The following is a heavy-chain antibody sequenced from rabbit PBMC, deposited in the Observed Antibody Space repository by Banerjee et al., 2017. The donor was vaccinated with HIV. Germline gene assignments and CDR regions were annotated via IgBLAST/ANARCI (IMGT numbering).Heavy chain of an antibody. J-gene: IGHJ4*01. CDR3: ARDRVTGYGGAIAFNL. CDR1: GFTLSSDVY. Sequence: QSLEESGGGLVQPEGSLTVTCKASGFTLSSDVYVCWVRQAPGKGLEWIGIIHAGGGSTDYASWVNGRFTISKTSSTTVDLKMTSLTVADTATYFCARDRVTGYGGAIAFNLWGQGTLVTVS. CDR2: IHAGGGST. D-gene: IGHD4-2*01. V-gene: IGHV1S40*01.